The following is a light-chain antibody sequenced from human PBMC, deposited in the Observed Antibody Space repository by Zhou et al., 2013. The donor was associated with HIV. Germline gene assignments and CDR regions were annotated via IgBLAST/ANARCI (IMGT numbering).Light chain of an antibody. Sequence: EVVLTQSPATLSVSPGEGATLSCRASQSISTLLAWYQQKPGQAPRLLVYRASTRATDIPARFSGSGSGTEFTLTISSLQSEDFAVYYCQQYDTWPPLTFGGGTKVEIK. CDR1: QSISTL. V-gene: IGKV3-15*01. CDR3: QQYDTWPPLT. CDR2: RAS. J-gene: IGKJ4*01.